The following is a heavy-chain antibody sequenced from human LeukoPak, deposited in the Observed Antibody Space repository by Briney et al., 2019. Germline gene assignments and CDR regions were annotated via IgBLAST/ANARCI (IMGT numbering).Heavy chain of an antibody. D-gene: IGHD2-2*01. Sequence: SETLSLTCTVSGGSISSYYWSWIRQPPGKGLEWIGYIYYSGSTNYNPSLKSRVTISVDTSKNQFSLKLSSVTAADTAVYYCARGSVVPAALFDYWGQGTLVTVSS. CDR2: IYYSGST. J-gene: IGHJ4*02. V-gene: IGHV4-59*01. CDR3: ARGSVVPAALFDY. CDR1: GGSISSYY.